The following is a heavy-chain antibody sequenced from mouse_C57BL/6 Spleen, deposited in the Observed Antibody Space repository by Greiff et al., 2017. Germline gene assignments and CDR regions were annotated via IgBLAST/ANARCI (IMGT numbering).Heavy chain of an antibody. Sequence: QVQLQQSGAELARPGASVKLSCKASGYTFTSYGIRWVKQRTGQGLEWIGDIYPRSGDTYYNEKFKGKATLTADKSSSTAYMELRSLTSEDSAVYFGDRRTTEGERDFDYWGQGTTLTVSS. CDR1: GYTFTSYG. D-gene: IGHD1-1*01. V-gene: IGHV1-81*01. CDR2: IYPRSGDT. J-gene: IGHJ2*01. CDR3: DRRTTEGERDFDY.